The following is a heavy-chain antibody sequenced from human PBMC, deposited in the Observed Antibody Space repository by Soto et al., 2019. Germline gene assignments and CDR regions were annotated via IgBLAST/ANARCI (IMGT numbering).Heavy chain of an antibody. J-gene: IGHJ5*02. D-gene: IGHD2-2*01. CDR2: ITGSGGSK. V-gene: IGHV3-23*01. CDR3: ARDRYCSSTSCSQGNWFDP. Sequence: PGGSLRLSCAASGFTFSSYAMTWVRQAPGMGLEWVSGITGSGGSKYYADSVKGRFTISRDNSKNTLYLQMNSLRAEDTAVYYCARDRYCSSTSCSQGNWFDPWGQGTLVTVSS. CDR1: GFTFSSYA.